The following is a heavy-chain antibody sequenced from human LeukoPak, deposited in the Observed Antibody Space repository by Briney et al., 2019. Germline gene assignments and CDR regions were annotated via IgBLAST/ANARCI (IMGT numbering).Heavy chain of an antibody. D-gene: IGHD2-15*01. CDR1: GGSISSYY. Sequence: SETLSLTCTVSGGSISSYYWGWIRQPPGKGLEWIGYIYYTGTTNYNPSLKSRVTISVDTSKNQFSLRLSSVTAADTAVYYCAREDCGGGTCYGQWGQGTLVTVSS. V-gene: IGHV4-59*01. CDR2: IYYTGTT. J-gene: IGHJ4*02. CDR3: AREDCGGGTCYGQ.